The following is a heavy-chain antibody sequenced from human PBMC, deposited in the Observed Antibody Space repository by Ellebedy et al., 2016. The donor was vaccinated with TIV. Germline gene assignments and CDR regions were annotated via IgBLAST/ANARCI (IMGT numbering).Heavy chain of an antibody. J-gene: IGHJ4*02. CDR3: VTWGQSYGR. CDR2: INPDGSAE. Sequence: PGGSLRLSCAASGFSFSSYAMSWVRQAPGKGLEWVAYINPDGSAEYYVDSVKGRFTISRDNAKRSLFLQMTSLRVDDTAVYYCVTWGQSYGRWGQGSLVTISS. CDR1: GFSFSSYA. V-gene: IGHV3-7*03. D-gene: IGHD3-16*01.